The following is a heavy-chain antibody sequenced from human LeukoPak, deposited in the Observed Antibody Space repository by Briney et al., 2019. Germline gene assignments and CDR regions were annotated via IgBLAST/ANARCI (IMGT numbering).Heavy chain of an antibody. CDR3: ARARYYDSSGYYY. V-gene: IGHV4-34*01. CDR2: INHSGST. CDR1: GGSFSGYY. J-gene: IGHJ4*02. D-gene: IGHD3-22*01. Sequence: SETLSLTCAVYGGSFSGYYWSWIRQPPGKGLEWIGEINHSGSTNYNPSLKSRVTISVDTSKNQFSLKLSSVTAADTAVYYFARARYYDSSGYYYWGQGTLVTVSS.